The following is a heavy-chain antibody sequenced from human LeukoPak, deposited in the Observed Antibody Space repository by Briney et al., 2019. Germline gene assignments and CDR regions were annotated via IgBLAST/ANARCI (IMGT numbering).Heavy chain of an antibody. CDR1: GGSITSYY. CDR2: IYYSGST. D-gene: IGHD3-3*01. Sequence: SETLSLTCTVSGGSITSYYWNWIRQPPGKGLEWIGYIYYSGSTNYNPSLKSRVSISVDTSKSQFSLILTSVTAADTAVYYCARGIGAQRFLAWATPPSPYYFDYWGQGKLVTVSS. CDR3: ARGIGAQRFLAWATPPSPYYFDY. J-gene: IGHJ4*02. V-gene: IGHV4-59*01.